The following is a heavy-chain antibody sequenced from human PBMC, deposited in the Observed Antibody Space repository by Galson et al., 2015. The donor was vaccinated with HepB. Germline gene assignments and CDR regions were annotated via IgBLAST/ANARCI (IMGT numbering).Heavy chain of an antibody. J-gene: IGHJ4*02. D-gene: IGHD2-15*01. CDR2: INHAGTP. V-gene: IGHV4-34*10. Sequence: QAQLQESGPGLVKPSETLSLTCAVYGGSFGAYYWTWIRQPPGMGLAWNGEINHAGTPTYNPALKTRVTISVDTSKTQFSLKLTSVTAADTAVYYCARSFCSGGSCYSHFDYWGRGTLVTVSS. CDR3: ARSFCSGGSCYSHFDY. CDR1: GGSFGAYY.